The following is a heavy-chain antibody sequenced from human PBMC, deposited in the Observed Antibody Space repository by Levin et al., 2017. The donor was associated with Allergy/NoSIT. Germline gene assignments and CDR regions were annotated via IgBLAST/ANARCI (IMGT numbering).Heavy chain of an antibody. Sequence: GESLKISCKASGYTFTGYYMHWVRQAPGQGLEWMGRINPNSGGTNYAQKFQGRVTMTRDTSISTAYMELSRLRSDDTAVYYCASTPAGRFLFDEYFDYWGQGTLVTVSS. V-gene: IGHV1-2*06. CDR3: ASTPAGRFLFDEYFDY. CDR2: INPNSGGT. D-gene: IGHD3-3*01. J-gene: IGHJ4*02. CDR1: GYTFTGYY.